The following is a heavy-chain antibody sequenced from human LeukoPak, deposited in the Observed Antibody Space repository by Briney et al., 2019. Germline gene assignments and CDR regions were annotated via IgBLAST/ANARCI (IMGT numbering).Heavy chain of an antibody. Sequence: GGSPRLSCAASGFPFSSYAMSWVRQSPGKGLEWVSAISGGNGNTYYAYYADSVRGRFTISRDSSKNTLYLQMNSLRAEDTAVYYCAKFYDILTGYFDYWGQGTLVTVSS. CDR3: AKFYDILTGYFDY. D-gene: IGHD3-9*01. CDR1: GFPFSSYA. V-gene: IGHV3-23*01. CDR2: ISGGNGNTYYA. J-gene: IGHJ4*02.